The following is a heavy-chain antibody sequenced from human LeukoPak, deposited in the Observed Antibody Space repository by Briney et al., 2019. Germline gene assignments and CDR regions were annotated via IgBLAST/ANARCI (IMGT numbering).Heavy chain of an antibody. V-gene: IGHV1-8*01. J-gene: IGHJ4*02. D-gene: IGHD3-10*01. CDR3: ARVRWFGESPYDY. Sequence: ASVKVSCKASGYTFTSYAINWVRQATGQGLERMGWMNPNSGNTGYAQKFQGRVTMTRNTSISTAYMELSSLRSEDTAVYYCARVRWFGESPYDYWGQGTLVTVSS. CDR1: GYTFTSYA. CDR2: MNPNSGNT.